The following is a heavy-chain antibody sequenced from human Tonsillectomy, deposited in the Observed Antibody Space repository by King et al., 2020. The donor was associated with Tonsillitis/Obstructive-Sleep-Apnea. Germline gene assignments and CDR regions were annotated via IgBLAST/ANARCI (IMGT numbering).Heavy chain of an antibody. CDR3: ATSPGYSFGLREFEY. D-gene: IGHD5-18*01. CDR2: IYPGDSDT. J-gene: IGHJ4*02. V-gene: IGHV5-51*03. CDR1: GYTFTNYW. Sequence: QLVPSGAEVKKPGASLKISCMVSGYTFTNYWIGWVRQMPGKGLEWMGIIYPGDSDTKYSPSFQGQVTISADKSISTAYLQWSSLKASDTAMYYCATSPGYSFGLREFEYWGQGTLVTVSS.